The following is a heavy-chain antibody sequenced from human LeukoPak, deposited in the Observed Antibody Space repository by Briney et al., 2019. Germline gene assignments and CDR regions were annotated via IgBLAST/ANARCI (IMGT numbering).Heavy chain of an antibody. CDR3: ARDLSRVSLLLRTAGAFCI. J-gene: IGHJ3*02. Sequence: ASVKVSCKASGYTFTSYGIIWVRQAPGQGLEWMGWISAYNGNTNYAQKLQGRVTMTTDTSTSTAYMELRSLRSDDTAVYYCARDLSRVSLLLRTAGAFCILGQGTMGTV. V-gene: IGHV1-18*01. CDR2: ISAYNGNT. D-gene: IGHD2-21*01. CDR1: GYTFTSYG.